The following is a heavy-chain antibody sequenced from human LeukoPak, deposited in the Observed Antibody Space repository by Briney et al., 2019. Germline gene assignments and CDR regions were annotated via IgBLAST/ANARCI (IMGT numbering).Heavy chain of an antibody. Sequence: SETLSLTCAVYGGSFSGYYWSWIRQPPGKGLEWIGEINHSGSTNYNPSLKSRVTISVDTSKNQFSLKLSSVTAADTAVYYCARSQLERRKNWFDPWGQGTLVTVSS. V-gene: IGHV4-34*01. J-gene: IGHJ5*02. D-gene: IGHD1-1*01. CDR3: ARSQLERRKNWFDP. CDR2: INHSGST. CDR1: GGSFSGYY.